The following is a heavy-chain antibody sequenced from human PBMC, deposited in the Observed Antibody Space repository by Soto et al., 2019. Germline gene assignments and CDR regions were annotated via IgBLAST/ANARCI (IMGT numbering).Heavy chain of an antibody. Sequence: TLSLTCTVSGGSVSSGSYYWSWIRQPPGKGLEWIGYIYYSGSTNYNPSLKSRVTISVDTSKNQFSLKLSSVTAADTAVYYCARAPGAGRYGLDYWGQGTLVTVSS. CDR1: GGSVSSGSYY. D-gene: IGHD5-18*01. J-gene: IGHJ4*02. V-gene: IGHV4-61*01. CDR2: IYYSGST. CDR3: ARAPGAGRYGLDY.